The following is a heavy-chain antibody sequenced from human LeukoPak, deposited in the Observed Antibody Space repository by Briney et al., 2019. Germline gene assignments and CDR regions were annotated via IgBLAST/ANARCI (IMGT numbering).Heavy chain of an antibody. CDR3: ARQWEYQLPEYFQH. J-gene: IGHJ1*01. CDR2: IYYSGST. V-gene: IGHV4-39*01. D-gene: IGHD2-2*01. CDR1: GGSISSSSYY. Sequence: PSETLSLTCTVSGGSISSSSYYWGWIRQPPGKGLEWIGSIYYSGSTYYNPSLKSRVTISVDTSKNQFSLKLSSVTAADTAVYYCARQWEYQLPEYFQHWGQGTLVTVSS.